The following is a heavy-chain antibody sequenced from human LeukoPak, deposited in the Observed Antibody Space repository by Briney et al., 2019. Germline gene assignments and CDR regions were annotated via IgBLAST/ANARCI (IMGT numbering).Heavy chain of an antibody. CDR2: IYYSGST. Sequence: PSETLSLTCTVSGGSISSSSYYWGWIRQPPGKGLEWIGSIYYSGSTYYNPSLKSRVTISVDTSKNQFSLKLSSVTAADTAVYYCATGSPSYYYMDVSGKGTTVTVSS. D-gene: IGHD6-25*01. CDR1: GGSISSSSYY. CDR3: ATGSPSYYYMDV. V-gene: IGHV4-39*01. J-gene: IGHJ6*03.